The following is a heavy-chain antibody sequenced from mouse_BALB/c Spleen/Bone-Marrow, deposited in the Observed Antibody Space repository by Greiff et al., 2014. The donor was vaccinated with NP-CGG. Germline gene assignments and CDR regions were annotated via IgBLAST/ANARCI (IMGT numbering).Heavy chain of an antibody. D-gene: IGHD1-2*01. V-gene: IGHV14-3*02. CDR1: GFNIKDTY. CDR2: IDSANGNT. J-gene: IGHJ2*01. CDR3: ARYYYGYYFDY. Sequence: EVQLVESGAELVKPGASVKLSCTASGFNIKDTYMHWVKQRPEQGLEWIGRIDSANGNTKYDPKFQGKATITADTSSNTAYLQLSSLTSEDTAVYYCARYYYGYYFDYWGQGTTLTVSS.